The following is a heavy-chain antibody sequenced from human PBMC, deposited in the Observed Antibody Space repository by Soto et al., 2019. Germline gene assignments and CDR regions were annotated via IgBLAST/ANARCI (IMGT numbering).Heavy chain of an antibody. CDR3: ARGYGIAAAGTLYNWFDP. CDR1: GDSVSSNSAA. V-gene: IGHV6-1*01. J-gene: IGHJ5*02. CDR2: TYYRSKWYN. D-gene: IGHD6-13*01. Sequence: SQTLSLTCAISGDSVSSNSAAWNWIRQSPSRGLEWLGRTYYRSKWYNDYAVSVKSRITINPDTSKNQFSLQLNSVTPEDTAVYYCARGYGIAAAGTLYNWFDPWGQGTLVTVSS.